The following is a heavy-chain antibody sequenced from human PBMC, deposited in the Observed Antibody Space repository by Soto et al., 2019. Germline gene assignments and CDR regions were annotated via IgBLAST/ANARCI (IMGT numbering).Heavy chain of an antibody. CDR1: GYTFTSYG. J-gene: IGHJ5*02. D-gene: IGHD5-18*01. CDR3: ARWIQLWFGSTDFWFDP. Sequence: ASVKVSCKASGYTFTSYGISWVRQAPGQGLEWMGWISSYNGNTNYAQKLQDRVTMTTDTSTSTAYMELRSLRSDDTAVYYCARWIQLWFGSTDFWFDPWGQGTLVTVSS. V-gene: IGHV1-18*04. CDR2: ISSYNGNT.